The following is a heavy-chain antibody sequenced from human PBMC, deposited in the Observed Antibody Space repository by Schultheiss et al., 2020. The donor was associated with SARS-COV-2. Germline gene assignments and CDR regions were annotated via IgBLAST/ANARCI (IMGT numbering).Heavy chain of an antibody. CDR3: AKDRGHTTVKYYYYGMDV. Sequence: SETLSLTCTVSGASISSSRYYWGWIRQHPGKGLEWIGYIYYSGSTNYNPSLKSRVTISVDTSKNQFSLRLTSVTAADTAVYYCAKDRGHTTVKYYYYGMDVWGQGTTVTVSS. V-gene: IGHV4-61*01. J-gene: IGHJ6*02. CDR1: GASISSSRYY. D-gene: IGHD4-17*01. CDR2: IYYSGST.